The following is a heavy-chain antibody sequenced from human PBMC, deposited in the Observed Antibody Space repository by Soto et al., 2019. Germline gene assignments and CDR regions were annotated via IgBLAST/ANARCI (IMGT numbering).Heavy chain of an antibody. V-gene: IGHV4-4*02. D-gene: IGHD4-17*01. CDR1: GASITSDNW. CDR3: AAHAGKTYGPLDY. J-gene: IGHJ4*02. Sequence: QVQLQESGPGLLKPSGTLSLTCLVSGASITSDNWWTWVRQSLEKGLEWIAEIYHNGRTNYNPSLMTRVSVSVDLSTNQFSLKLTAVTAAETAVYFCAAHAGKTYGPLDYWGPGKLVSVSS. CDR2: IYHNGRT.